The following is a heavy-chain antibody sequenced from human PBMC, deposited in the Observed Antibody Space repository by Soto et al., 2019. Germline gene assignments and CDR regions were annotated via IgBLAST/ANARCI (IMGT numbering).Heavy chain of an antibody. J-gene: IGHJ5*02. CDR2: IYYSGST. CDR1: GGSISSSSYY. D-gene: IGHD2-2*01. CDR3: ARHSPELTSIVPAAMELGWFDP. V-gene: IGHV4-39*01. Sequence: SETLSLTCTVSGGSISSSSYYWGWIRQPPGKGLEWIGSIYYSGSTYYNPSLKSRVTISVDTSKNQFSLRLSSVTAADTAVYYCARHSPELTSIVPAAMELGWFDPWGQGTLVTVSS.